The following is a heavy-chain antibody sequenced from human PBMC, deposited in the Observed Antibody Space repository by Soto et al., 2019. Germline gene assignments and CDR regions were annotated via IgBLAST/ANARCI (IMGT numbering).Heavy chain of an antibody. CDR1: GYTFTSYG. D-gene: IGHD6-13*01. J-gene: IGHJ3*02. V-gene: IGHV1-18*01. CDR2: ISAYNGNT. CDR3: ARDPPSRQYSSSWYLRAFDI. Sequence: QVQLVQSGAEVKKPGASVKVSCKASGYTFTSYGISWVRQAPGQGLEWMGWISAYNGNTNYAQKLQGIVTMTTDTSTSTAYMELRSLRSDDTAVYYCARDPPSRQYSSSWYLRAFDIWGQGTMVTVSS.